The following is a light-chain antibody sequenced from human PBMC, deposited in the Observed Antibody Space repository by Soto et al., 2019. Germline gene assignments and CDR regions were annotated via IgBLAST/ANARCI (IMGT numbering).Light chain of an antibody. V-gene: IGLV2-14*01. CDR2: EVS. J-gene: IGLJ1*01. CDR1: SSDVGGYKY. CDR3: FSYTSSGTYV. Sequence: QSVLTQPASVSGSPGQSITISCTGTSSDVGGYKYVSWHQLHPGKAPKLMIYEVSNRPSGVSNRFSGSKSGNTASLTISGLQAEDETDYYCFSYTSSGTYVFGTGTKVTVL.